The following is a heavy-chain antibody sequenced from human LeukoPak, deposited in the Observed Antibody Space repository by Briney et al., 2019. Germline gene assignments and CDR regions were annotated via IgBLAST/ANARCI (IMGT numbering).Heavy chain of an antibody. CDR1: GYSFTNYW. V-gene: IGHV5-51*01. Sequence: GESLKIPCWGSGYSFTNYWIGWVRQMPGKGLEWMGIINPGDSDNRYSPTFQVQVANSADKYISTAYLHWSSLKAWDTAMYYCASVFPYGSSGYPTYYWGEGALVTVSS. CDR3: ASVFPYGSSGYPTYY. J-gene: IGHJ4*02. D-gene: IGHD3-22*01. CDR2: INPGDSDN.